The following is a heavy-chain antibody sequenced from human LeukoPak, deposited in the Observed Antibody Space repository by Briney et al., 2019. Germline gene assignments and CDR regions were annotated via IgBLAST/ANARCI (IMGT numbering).Heavy chain of an antibody. CDR2: ISYDGSNK. J-gene: IGHJ6*03. D-gene: IGHD6-13*01. V-gene: IGHV3-30*03. Sequence: GGSLRLSCAASGFTFSSYWMHWVRQAPGKGLEWVAVISYDGSNKYYADSVKGRFTISRDNSKNTLYLQMNSLRAEDTAVYYCARDSAAPYYYYYMDVWGKGTTVTVSS. CDR1: GFTFSSYW. CDR3: ARDSAAPYYYYYMDV.